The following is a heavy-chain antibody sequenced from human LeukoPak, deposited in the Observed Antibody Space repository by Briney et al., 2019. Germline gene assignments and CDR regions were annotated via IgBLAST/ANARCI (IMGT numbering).Heavy chain of an antibody. V-gene: IGHV4-59*01. CDR1: GGSISDYY. Sequence: PSETLSLTCTVSGGSISDYYWNWIRQPPAKGLEWIGYIYYSGSTTYNPSLKSRVTMSVDTAKNQFSLTVRSVTAADTAVYYCASGDFCSKSNCYLRPMDVWGKGTTVTVSS. CDR3: ASGDFCSKSNCYLRPMDV. D-gene: IGHD3-3*01. J-gene: IGHJ6*03. CDR2: IYYSGST.